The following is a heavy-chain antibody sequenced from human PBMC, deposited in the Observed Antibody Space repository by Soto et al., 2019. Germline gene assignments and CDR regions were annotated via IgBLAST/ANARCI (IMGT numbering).Heavy chain of an antibody. V-gene: IGHV3-74*01. Sequence: PGRCLGLAGAPCGFRFRSHAVNGGRQSQGKGLEWVSRIISGGTRVSYADSVKGRCIITSENAKNTLYLQMQRLTADDTAVYYPARERTSTGGIDIRGQAATGAVSS. CDR1: GFRFRSHA. CDR3: ARERTSTGGIDI. J-gene: IGHJ6*02. CDR2: IISGGTRV.